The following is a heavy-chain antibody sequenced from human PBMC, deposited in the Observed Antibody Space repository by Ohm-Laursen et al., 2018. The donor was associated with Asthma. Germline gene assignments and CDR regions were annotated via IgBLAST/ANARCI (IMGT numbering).Heavy chain of an antibody. CDR3: ARSWGGSDY. D-gene: IGHD3-16*01. CDR1: GFTFSYYN. J-gene: IGHJ4*02. V-gene: IGHV3-48*01. CDR2: ISSDISTI. Sequence: SLRLSCSASGFTFSYYNMNWVRQAPGKGLEWVSFISSDISTIYYADSVKGRFTISRDNAKNSLYLQMHSLRPEDTAVYYCARSWGGSDYWGQGTLVSGS.